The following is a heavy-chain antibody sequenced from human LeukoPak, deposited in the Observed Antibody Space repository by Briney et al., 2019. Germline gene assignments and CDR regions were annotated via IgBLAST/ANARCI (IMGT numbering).Heavy chain of an antibody. CDR1: GFTFISYW. V-gene: IGHV3-7*01. Sequence: GGSLRLSCAASGFTFISYWRSWVRQAPGRGLGWVANIKQDGSEKYYVDSVKGRFTISRDNAKNSLYLQMNSLRAEDTAVYYCAREDCSSTSCLRLGYYYGMDVWGQGTTVTVSS. CDR3: AREDCSSTSCLRLGYYYGMDV. D-gene: IGHD2-2*01. J-gene: IGHJ6*02. CDR2: IKQDGSEK.